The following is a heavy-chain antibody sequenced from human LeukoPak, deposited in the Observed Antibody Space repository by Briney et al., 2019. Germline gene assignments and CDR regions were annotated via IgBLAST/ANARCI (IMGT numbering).Heavy chain of an antibody. CDR1: GGSISSYY. CDR3: ARSPGAQWGLRLGELSLTRFDY. CDR2: IYYSGST. J-gene: IGHJ4*02. Sequence: SETLFLTCTVSGGSISSYYWSWIRQPPGKGLEWIGYIYYSGSTNYNPSLKSRVTISVDTSKNQFSLKLSSVTAADTAVYYCARSPGAQWGLRLGELSLTRFDYWGQGTLVTVSS. D-gene: IGHD3-16*02. V-gene: IGHV4-59*01.